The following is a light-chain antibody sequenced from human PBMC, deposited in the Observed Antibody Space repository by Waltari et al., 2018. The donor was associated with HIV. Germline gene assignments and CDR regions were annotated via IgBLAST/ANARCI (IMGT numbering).Light chain of an antibody. V-gene: IGLV2-14*01. CDR1: SRDVGGYNY. J-gene: IGLJ3*02. CDR2: DVS. Sequence: QSALPQPASVSGSPGQSITISCTGTSRDVGGYNYVSWYQQHPGKAPKFMIYDVSMRPSGVSSRFSGSKSGNTASLSISGLQAEDEADYYCSSYTSSTTRVFGGGTKLTVL. CDR3: SSYTSSTTRV.